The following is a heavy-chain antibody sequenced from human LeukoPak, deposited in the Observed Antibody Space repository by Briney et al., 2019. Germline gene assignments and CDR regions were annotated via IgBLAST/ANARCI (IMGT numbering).Heavy chain of an antibody. V-gene: IGHV3-21*01. CDR3: AGDLRLYPPRLAPGTGAFDI. D-gene: IGHD1-1*01. CDR1: GFTFSSYT. CDR2: ISSSGSYI. J-gene: IGHJ3*02. Sequence: SGGSLRLSCAASGFTFSSYTMNWVRQAPGKGLEWVSSISSSGSYIYYADSMKGRLTISRDNAKNSLYLQMNSLRAEDTAVYYCAGDLRLYPPRLAPGTGAFDIWGQGTMVTISS.